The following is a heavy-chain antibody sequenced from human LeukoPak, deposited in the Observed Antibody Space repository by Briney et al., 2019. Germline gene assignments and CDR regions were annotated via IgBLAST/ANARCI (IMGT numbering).Heavy chain of an antibody. V-gene: IGHV4-39*07. J-gene: IGHJ4*02. Sequence: SETLSLTCTVSGGSISSYYWGWIRQPPGKGLEWIGSIYYSGSTYYNPSLKSRVTISVDTSKNQFSLKLRSVTAADTAVYYCARDRLLWFGELDYWGQGTLVIVSS. CDR2: IYYSGST. CDR1: GGSISSYY. CDR3: ARDRLLWFGELDY. D-gene: IGHD3-10*01.